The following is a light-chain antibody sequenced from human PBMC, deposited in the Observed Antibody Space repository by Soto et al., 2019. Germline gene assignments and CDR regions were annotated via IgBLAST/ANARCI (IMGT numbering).Light chain of an antibody. CDR3: QQSNSDPSTT. CDR2: AAS. Sequence: DILMTLSPSFXCEFVGHRVPTPCRASQGISSYFAWYQKKPGKAPXLXXXAASTLQSGVPSRFRGSGSGKDFTLTISSRQPEDFENYYCQQSNSDPSTTFGHGTRLEI. CDR1: QGISSY. V-gene: IGKV1-9*01. J-gene: IGKJ5*01.